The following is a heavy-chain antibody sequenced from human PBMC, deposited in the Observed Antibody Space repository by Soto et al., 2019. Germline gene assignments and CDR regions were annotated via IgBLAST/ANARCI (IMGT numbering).Heavy chain of an antibody. CDR2: KYYRSKWHY. J-gene: IGHJ4*02. D-gene: IGHD3-10*01. CDR1: GDSVSNNSVA. V-gene: IGHV6-1*01. CDR3: ARTLRGRGVKYFDD. Sequence: QAQLQHSGPGLVKPSQTLSLSCAISGDSVSNNSVAWNWVRQSPSRGLEWLGRKYYRSKWHYDYAPSVRSRITINPDTSKNHFSLQLNSVSPEDAAVYYCARTLRGRGVKYFDDWGQGTLVTVSS.